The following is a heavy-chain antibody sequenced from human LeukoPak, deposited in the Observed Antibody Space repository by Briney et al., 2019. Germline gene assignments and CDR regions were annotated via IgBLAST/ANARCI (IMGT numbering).Heavy chain of an antibody. V-gene: IGHV1-24*01. CDR1: GYTLTELS. D-gene: IGHD3-10*01. CDR3: ATEITIVRGVIITTDYFDY. CDR2: FDPEDGET. Sequence: ASVKVSCKVSGYTLTELSMHWVRQAPGKGLEWMGGFDPEDGETIYAQKFQGRVTMTEDTSTDTAYMELSSLRSEDTAVYYCATEITIVRGVIITTDYFDYWGREPWSPSPQ. J-gene: IGHJ4*02.